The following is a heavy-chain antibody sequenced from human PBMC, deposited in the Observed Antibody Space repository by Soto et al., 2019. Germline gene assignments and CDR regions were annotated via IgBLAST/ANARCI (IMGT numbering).Heavy chain of an antibody. CDR2: IIPILGIA. CDR1: GGTFSSYT. J-gene: IGHJ6*03. Sequence: QVQLVQSGAEVKKPGSSVKVSCKASGGTFSSYTISWVRQAPGQGLEWMGRIIPILGIANYAQKFQGRVTITADKSTSTADMELSSLRSEDTAVYYGARGQMTTVTSHYYYYMDVWGKGTTVTVSS. V-gene: IGHV1-69*02. D-gene: IGHD4-17*01. CDR3: ARGQMTTVTSHYYYYMDV.